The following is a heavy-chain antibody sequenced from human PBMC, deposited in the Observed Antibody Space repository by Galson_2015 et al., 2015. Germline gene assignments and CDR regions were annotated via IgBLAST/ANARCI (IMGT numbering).Heavy chain of an antibody. CDR3: ARLIFGVVINPYFDY. CDR1: GFTFGSYW. CDR2: IKQDGSEK. Sequence: SLRLSCAASGFTFGSYWMSWVRQAPEKGLEWVANIKQDGSEKYYMDSVKGRFTISRDNAEKPLYLQMDSLRAEDTAMYYCARLIFGVVINPYFDYWGQGNMVTVSS. D-gene: IGHD3-3*01. J-gene: IGHJ4*02. V-gene: IGHV3-7*01.